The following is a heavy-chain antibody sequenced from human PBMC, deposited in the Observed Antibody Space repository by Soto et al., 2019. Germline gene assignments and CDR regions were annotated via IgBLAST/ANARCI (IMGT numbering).Heavy chain of an antibody. CDR3: ARVGLKYLRWFDP. CDR1: GYSFRSYG. CDR2: INVDSGDT. J-gene: IGHJ5*02. Sequence: ASVKVSFKASGYSFRSYGIQWVRQAPGQSLEWMGWINVDSGDTKYSQNFQDRVTIIRDTSASTVYMELSSLRTEDTAVYYCARVGLKYLRWFDPWGQGSLVTVSS. V-gene: IGHV1-3*01. D-gene: IGHD6-6*01.